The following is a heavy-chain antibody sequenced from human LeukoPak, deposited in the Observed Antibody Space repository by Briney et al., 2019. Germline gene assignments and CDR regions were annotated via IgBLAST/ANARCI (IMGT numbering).Heavy chain of an antibody. V-gene: IGHV1-69*13. CDR3: ARRGLEPGYYYMDV. Sequence: SVKVSCKASGGTFSSYAISWVRQAPGQGLEWMGGNIPIFGTANYAQKFQGRVTITADESTSTAYMELSSLRSEDTAVYYCARRGLEPGYYYMDVWGKGTTVTVSS. CDR2: NIPIFGTA. CDR1: GGTFSSYA. J-gene: IGHJ6*03. D-gene: IGHD1-1*01.